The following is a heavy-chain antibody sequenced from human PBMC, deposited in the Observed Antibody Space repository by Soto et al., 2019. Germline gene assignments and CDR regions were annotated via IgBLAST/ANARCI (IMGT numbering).Heavy chain of an antibody. CDR2: LSGSGETT. CDR1: GFTFSSYA. V-gene: IGHV3-23*01. J-gene: IGHJ4*02. CDR3: AKQGSWDTNAYSDY. Sequence: EVQLLESGGGLVQPGGSLRLSCAASGFTFSSYAMPWVRQAPGKGLEWVSGLSGSGETTYYADSVKGRFTISRDNSKNTLYLQMNSLRVEDTAVYFCAKQGSWDTNAYSDYWGQGTLVTVSS. D-gene: IGHD2-8*01.